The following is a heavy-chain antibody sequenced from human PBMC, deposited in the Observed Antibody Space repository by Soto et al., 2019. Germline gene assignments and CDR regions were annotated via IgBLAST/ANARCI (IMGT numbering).Heavy chain of an antibody. J-gene: IGHJ5*02. D-gene: IGHD2-2*01. CDR1: GYTFTSYD. CDR2: MNPNSGNT. V-gene: IGHV1-8*01. Sequence: QVQLVQSGAEVKKPGASVKVSCKASGYTFTSYDINWVRQATGQGLEWMGWMNPNSGNTGYAQKFQGRVTMTRNTSISTAYMELSSLRSEDTAVYYCARVEGDCSSTSCYSGGWFDPWGQGTLVTVSS. CDR3: ARVEGDCSSTSCYSGGWFDP.